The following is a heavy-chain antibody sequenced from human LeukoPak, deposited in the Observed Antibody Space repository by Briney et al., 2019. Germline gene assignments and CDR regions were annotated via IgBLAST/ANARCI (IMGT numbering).Heavy chain of an antibody. Sequence: ASVKVSCKASGYTFTGYYMHWVRPAPGQGLEWMGWINPNSGGTNYAQKFQGRVTMTRDTSISTAYMELSRLRSDDTAVYYCARNHYSSGWYVGYWGQGTLVTVSS. J-gene: IGHJ4*02. V-gene: IGHV1-2*02. D-gene: IGHD6-19*01. CDR1: GYTFTGYY. CDR3: ARNHYSSGWYVGY. CDR2: INPNSGGT.